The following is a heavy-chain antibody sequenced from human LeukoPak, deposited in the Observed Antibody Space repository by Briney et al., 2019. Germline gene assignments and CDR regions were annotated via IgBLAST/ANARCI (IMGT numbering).Heavy chain of an antibody. CDR2: INPDSGGT. Sequence: ASVKVSCKASGYTFTGYHMHWVRQAPGQGLEWMGWINPDSGGTIYAQNFQGRVTMTRDTSISTAYMELSSLRSDDTAVYYCARDLGDTYGSVGDFDYWGQGTLVTVSS. CDR3: ARDLGDTYGSVGDFDY. CDR1: GYTFTGYH. V-gene: IGHV1-2*02. D-gene: IGHD3-10*01. J-gene: IGHJ4*02.